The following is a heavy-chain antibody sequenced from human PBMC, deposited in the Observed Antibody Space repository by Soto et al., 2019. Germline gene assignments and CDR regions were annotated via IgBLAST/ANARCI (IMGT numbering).Heavy chain of an antibody. CDR2: IIPIFGTA. V-gene: IGHV1-69*13. CDR3: ARALDSSGWYEGLSIL. Sequence: ASVKVSFKASGGTFSSYAISWLRQAPGQGLEWMGGIIPIFGTANYAQKFQGRVTITADESTSTAYMELSSLRSEDTAVYYCARALDSSGWYEGLSILWGQGTTVTVSS. CDR1: GGTFSSYA. D-gene: IGHD6-19*01. J-gene: IGHJ6*02.